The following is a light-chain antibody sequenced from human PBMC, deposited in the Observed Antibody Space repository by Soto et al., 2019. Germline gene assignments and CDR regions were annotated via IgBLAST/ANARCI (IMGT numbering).Light chain of an antibody. CDR2: GAS. CDR3: QQYGNSLT. V-gene: IGKV3-20*01. Sequence: EIVLTQSPGTLSLSPGERVTLSCRASQSVYNNYLAWYQQRPGQAPRTLIYGASSRATDIPDRFSGSGSGTDFTLSISGLEPEDSAVYYCQQYGNSLTFGGGTKVEIK. J-gene: IGKJ4*01. CDR1: QSVYNNY.